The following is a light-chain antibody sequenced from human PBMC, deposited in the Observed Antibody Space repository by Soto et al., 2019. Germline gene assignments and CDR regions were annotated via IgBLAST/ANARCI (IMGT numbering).Light chain of an antibody. J-gene: IGKJ1*01. V-gene: IGKV3-15*01. CDR1: QSVSSK. CDR2: GAS. CDR3: QQYGSSGT. Sequence: DIVMTQSPATLSVSPGERAPLSCRASQSVSSKLAWHQRKPGQAPRLLIYGASTRATGIPARFSGSGSGTDFTLTISRLEPEDFAVYYCQQYGSSGTFGQGTKVDIK.